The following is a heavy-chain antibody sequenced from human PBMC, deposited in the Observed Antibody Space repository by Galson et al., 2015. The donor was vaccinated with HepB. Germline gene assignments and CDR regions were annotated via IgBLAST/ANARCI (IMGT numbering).Heavy chain of an antibody. D-gene: IGHD1-14*01. CDR2: IHYSGDT. V-gene: IGHV4-39*07. CDR3: ARENGHHLTAPFDF. Sequence: SETLSLTCTVSGGSISTIGYYWGWVRQPPGKGLEWIGTIHYSGDTYYNPSLKSRLMISLDTSKSQFSLHLTSVTAADAAVYFCARENGHHLTAPFDFWGQGTLVTVSS. J-gene: IGHJ4*02. CDR1: GGSISTIGYY.